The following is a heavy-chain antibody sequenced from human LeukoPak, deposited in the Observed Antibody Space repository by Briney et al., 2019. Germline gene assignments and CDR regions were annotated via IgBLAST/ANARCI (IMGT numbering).Heavy chain of an antibody. J-gene: IGHJ4*02. CDR3: AKVPSGGPFDY. CDR2: ISAYNGNT. CDR1: GYSFTSYG. V-gene: IGHV1-18*01. D-gene: IGHD2-15*01. Sequence: ASVKVSCKASGYSFTSYGISWVRQAPGQGLEWMGWISAYNGNTNYAQRLQGRVTMTTDTSTSTAYMELRSLTSDDTAVYFCAKVPSGGPFDYWGQGTLVTVSS.